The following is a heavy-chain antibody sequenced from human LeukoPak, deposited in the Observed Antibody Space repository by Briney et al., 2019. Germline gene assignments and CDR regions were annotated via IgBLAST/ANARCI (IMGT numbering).Heavy chain of an antibody. CDR1: VFTFSSNA. CDR2: IHGSDDNT. D-gene: IGHD4-23*01. Sequence: PGGSLRLSCAASVFTFSSNAMTWVRQAPGKGLEWVSAIHGSDDNTHYADSVKGRFTISRDKSKNTLYLQMNSLRADDTAVYYCAKDLLRWSFDYWGQGTLVTVSS. V-gene: IGHV3-23*01. J-gene: IGHJ4*02. CDR3: AKDLLRWSFDY.